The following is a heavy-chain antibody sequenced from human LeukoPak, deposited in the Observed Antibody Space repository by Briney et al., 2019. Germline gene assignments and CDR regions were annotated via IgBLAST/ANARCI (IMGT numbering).Heavy chain of an antibody. CDR2: SSSSGSTM. V-gene: IGHV3-11*01. D-gene: IGHD3/OR15-3a*01. CDR1: GFTLSDYY. J-gene: IGHJ4*02. Sequence: GGSLRLSCAASGFTLSDYYMSWIRQAPGKGLEWVSYSSSSGSTMYYADSVKGRFAISRDNAKNSLYLQMNSLRADDTAVYYCARRRDFIDFWGQGTLVTVSS. CDR3: ARRRDFIDF.